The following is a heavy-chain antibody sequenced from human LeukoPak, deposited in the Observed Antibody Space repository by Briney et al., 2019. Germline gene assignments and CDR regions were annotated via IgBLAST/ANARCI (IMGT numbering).Heavy chain of an antibody. Sequence: PGGSLRLSCAASGFTFDNYAMSWVRQTPGKGLEWVSSLTGSGDTTYYADSVEGRVTIFRDNSKNTLYLQMDSLRAEDTALYYCAKGPSYDFWSSYPFFDYWGQGSLVTVSS. CDR1: GFTFDNYA. V-gene: IGHV3-23*01. CDR2: LTGSGDTT. CDR3: AKGPSYDFWSSYPFFDY. J-gene: IGHJ4*02. D-gene: IGHD3-3*01.